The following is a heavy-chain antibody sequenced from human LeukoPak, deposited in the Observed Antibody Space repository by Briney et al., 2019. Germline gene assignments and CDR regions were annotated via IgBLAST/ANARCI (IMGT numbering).Heavy chain of an antibody. CDR3: ARRDIVVVPASILGAFDI. J-gene: IGHJ3*02. V-gene: IGHV3-48*04. CDR1: GFTFSSYS. D-gene: IGHD2-2*02. Sequence: PGGSLRLSCAASGFTFSSYSVNWVRQAPGKGLEWVSYISSSSSTIYYADSVKGRFTISRDNAKNSLYLQMNSLRAEDTALYYCARRDIVVVPASILGAFDIWGQGTMVTVSS. CDR2: ISSSSSTI.